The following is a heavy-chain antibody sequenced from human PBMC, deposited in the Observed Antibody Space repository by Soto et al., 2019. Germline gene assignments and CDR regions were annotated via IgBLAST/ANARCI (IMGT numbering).Heavy chain of an antibody. D-gene: IGHD6-6*01. Sequence: GGSLRLSCAASGFTFSSYDMHWVRQATGKGLEWVSAIGTAGDTYYPGSVKGRFTISRENAKNSLYLQMNSLRAGDTAVYCCARAVVGSSSGIGAFDIWGQGTMVTVSS. J-gene: IGHJ3*02. V-gene: IGHV3-13*01. CDR1: GFTFSSYD. CDR3: ARAVVGSSSGIGAFDI. CDR2: IGTAGDT.